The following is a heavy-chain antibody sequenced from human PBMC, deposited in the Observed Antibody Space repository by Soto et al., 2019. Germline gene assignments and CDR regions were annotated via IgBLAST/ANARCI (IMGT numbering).Heavy chain of an antibody. Sequence: EVQLVESGGGLVKPGGSLRLSCAASGFTFSSYSMNWVRQAPGKGLEWVSSISNSSSYIYYADSVKGRFTISRDNAKNSLSLQMNSLRAEDTAVYYCARGVPQLAEDTYYFDYWGQGTLVTVSS. V-gene: IGHV3-21*06. CDR2: ISNSSSYI. CDR1: GFTFSSYS. D-gene: IGHD6-13*01. CDR3: ARGVPQLAEDTYYFDY. J-gene: IGHJ4*02.